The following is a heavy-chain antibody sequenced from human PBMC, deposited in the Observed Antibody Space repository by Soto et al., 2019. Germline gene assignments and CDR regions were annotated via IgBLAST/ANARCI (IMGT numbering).Heavy chain of an antibody. CDR1: GGSISSSSYY. J-gene: IGHJ4*02. D-gene: IGHD2-15*01. V-gene: IGHV4-39*02. CDR3: AREGGRYCTGGSCQVDY. Sequence: QLQLQESGPGLVKPSETLSLTCTVSGGSISSSSYYWGWIRQPPGKGLEWIGSIYYSGNTYYTPSLKSRVPISVDTSKTQYALKVSSVAAADTAVYYCAREGGRYCTGGSCQVDYWGQGTLVTVSS. CDR2: IYYSGNT.